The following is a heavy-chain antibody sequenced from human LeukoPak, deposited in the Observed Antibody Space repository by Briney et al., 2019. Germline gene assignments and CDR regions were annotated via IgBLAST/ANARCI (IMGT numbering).Heavy chain of an antibody. D-gene: IGHD2-21*01. CDR2: ISWNSGSI. Sequence: GRSLRLSCAASGFTFDDYAMHWVRQAPGKGLEWVSAISWNSGSIGYADSVKGRFTISRDNSKNTLYLQMNSLRAEDTAVYYCAKDFARLRPQPVDIWGQGTMVTVSS. V-gene: IGHV3-9*01. CDR3: AKDFARLRPQPVDI. CDR1: GFTFDDYA. J-gene: IGHJ3*02.